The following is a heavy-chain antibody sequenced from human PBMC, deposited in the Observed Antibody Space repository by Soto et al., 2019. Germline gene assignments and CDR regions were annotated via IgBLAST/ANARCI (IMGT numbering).Heavy chain of an antibody. CDR1: GGSISSGGYY. Sequence: SETLSLTCTVSGGSISSGGYYWSWIRQHPGKGLEWIGYIYYSGSTYYNPSLKSRVTISVDTSKNQFSLKLSSVTAADTAVYYCARDIWDAMGCYDDPIHYYYYYMDVWGKGTTVTVSS. D-gene: IGHD5-12*01. J-gene: IGHJ6*03. V-gene: IGHV4-31*03. CDR3: ARDIWDAMGCYDDPIHYYYYYMDV. CDR2: IYYSGST.